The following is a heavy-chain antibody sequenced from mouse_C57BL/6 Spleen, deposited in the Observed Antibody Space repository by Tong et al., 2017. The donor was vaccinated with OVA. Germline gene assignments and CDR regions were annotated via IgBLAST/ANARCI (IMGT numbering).Heavy chain of an antibody. V-gene: IGHV1-18*01. CDR3: ARYWDGFAY. D-gene: IGHD4-1*01. CDR1: GYTFTYYN. J-gene: IGHJ3*01. CDR2: INPNNGGT. Sequence: EVQLQESGPELVKPGASVKIPCKASGYTFTYYNMDWVKQSHGKSLEWIGDINPNNGGTIYNQKFKGKATLTVDKSSSTAYMELRSLTSEDTAVYYCARYWDGFAYWGQGTLVTVSA.